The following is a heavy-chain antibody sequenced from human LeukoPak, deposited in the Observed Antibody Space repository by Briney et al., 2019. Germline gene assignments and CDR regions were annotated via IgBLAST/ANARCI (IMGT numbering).Heavy chain of an antibody. J-gene: IGHJ6*03. CDR3: ARTTEGYARGAGYSYYYYMDV. V-gene: IGHV4-38-2*02. CDR1: GYSISSGYY. D-gene: IGHD5-12*01. Sequence: SETLSLTCTVSGYSISSGYYWGWIRQPPGKGLEWIGSIYHSGSTYYNPSLKSRVTISVDTSKNQFSLKLSSVTAADTAVYYCARTTEGYARGAGYSYYYYMDVWGKGTTVTISS. CDR2: IYHSGST.